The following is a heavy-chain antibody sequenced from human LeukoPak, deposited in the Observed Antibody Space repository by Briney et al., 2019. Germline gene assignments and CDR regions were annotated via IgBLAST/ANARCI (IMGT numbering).Heavy chain of an antibody. V-gene: IGHV4-39*01. J-gene: IGHJ4*02. CDR1: GGSISSSSYY. CDR3: ARGPTVTTDY. CDR2: INYSGNT. D-gene: IGHD4-17*01. Sequence: SETLSLTCTVSGGSISSSSYYWGWVRQPPGKGLEWVGSINYSGNTHYNPSLKSRVTISIDTSKNQFSLKLSSVTATDTAVYYCARGPTVTTDYWGQGTLVTVSS.